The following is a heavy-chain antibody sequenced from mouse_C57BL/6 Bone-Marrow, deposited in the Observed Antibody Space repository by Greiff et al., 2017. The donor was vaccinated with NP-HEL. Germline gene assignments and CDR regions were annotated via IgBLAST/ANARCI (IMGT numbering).Heavy chain of an antibody. J-gene: IGHJ3*01. CDR3: ARGNPAWCAY. D-gene: IGHD2-1*01. CDR1: GFTFSDYG. CDR2: ISSGSSTI. Sequence: EVKLVESGGGLVKPGGSLKLSCAASGFTFSDYGMHWVRQAPEKGLEWVAYISSGSSTIYYADTVKGRFTISRDNAKNTLFLQMTSLRSVDTAMYYCARGNPAWCAYWGQGTLVTVSA. V-gene: IGHV5-17*01.